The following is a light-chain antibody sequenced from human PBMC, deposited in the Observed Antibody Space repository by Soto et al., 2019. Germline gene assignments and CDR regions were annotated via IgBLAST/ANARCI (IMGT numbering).Light chain of an antibody. CDR1: QSVSGSY. V-gene: IGKV3-20*01. J-gene: IGKJ2*01. CDR2: GTI. Sequence: EIVLTQSPGTLSLSPGERATLSCRASQSVSGSYLAWYQQKPGQAPRLLIYGTITRATGIPDRFSGSGSGTDFTLTISSLEPEDFAVYYCQQYSSSPRTFGQGTKLEI. CDR3: QQYSSSPRT.